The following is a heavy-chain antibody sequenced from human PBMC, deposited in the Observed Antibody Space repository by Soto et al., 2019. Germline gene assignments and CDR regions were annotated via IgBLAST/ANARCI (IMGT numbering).Heavy chain of an antibody. J-gene: IGHJ4*02. Sequence: GSVKVSCKASGYTFTGYYMHWVRQAPGQGLEWMGWINPNSGGTNYAQKFQGRVTMTRDTSISTAYMELSRLRSGDTAVYYCARDDGGRGYYFDYWGQGTLVTVSS. CDR2: INPNSGGT. CDR1: GYTFTGYY. V-gene: IGHV1-2*02. CDR3: ARDDGGRGYYFDY. D-gene: IGHD3-16*01.